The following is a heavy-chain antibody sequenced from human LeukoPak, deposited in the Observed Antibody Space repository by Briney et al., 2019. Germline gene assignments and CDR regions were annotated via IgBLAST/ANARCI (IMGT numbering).Heavy chain of an antibody. Sequence: SETLSLTCTVSDDSISDYYRGWSRQPPGKGLEWIGYFHNSGTSTYNPSHKSRVTISADTSKNQFSLKLSSVTAADTAVYYCARVGYSYGYFDYWGQGTLVTVSS. CDR1: DDSISDYY. V-gene: IGHV4-59*01. CDR3: ARVGYSYGYFDY. D-gene: IGHD5-18*01. CDR2: FHNSGTS. J-gene: IGHJ4*02.